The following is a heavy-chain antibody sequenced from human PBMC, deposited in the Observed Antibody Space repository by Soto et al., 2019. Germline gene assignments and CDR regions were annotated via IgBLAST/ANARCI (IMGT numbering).Heavy chain of an antibody. Sequence: QVQLVQSGAEVKKPGSSVKVSCKASGGTLSNYAIAWVRLAPGQGLEWVGGVIPIFSIMKYAQKFQDRVTFTADDSTNTAYMELSSLTSEDTAVYYCARGRTIFGAVNFDYWGQGTLVTVSS. J-gene: IGHJ4*02. V-gene: IGHV1-69*01. CDR1: GGTLSNYA. CDR2: VIPIFSIM. CDR3: ARGRTIFGAVNFDY. D-gene: IGHD3-3*01.